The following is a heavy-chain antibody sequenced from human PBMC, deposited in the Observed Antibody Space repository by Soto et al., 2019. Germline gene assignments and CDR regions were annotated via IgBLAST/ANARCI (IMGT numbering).Heavy chain of an antibody. CDR2: ISAYNGNT. V-gene: IGHV1-18*01. Sequence: ASVKVSCKASGYTFTSYGISWVRQAPGQGLEWMGWISAYNGNTNYAQKLQGRVTMTTDTSTSTAYMELRSLRSDDTAVYYCARATTVTTRSPFDPWGQGTLVTVSS. CDR1: GYTFTSYG. J-gene: IGHJ5*02. CDR3: ARATTVTTRSPFDP. D-gene: IGHD4-17*01.